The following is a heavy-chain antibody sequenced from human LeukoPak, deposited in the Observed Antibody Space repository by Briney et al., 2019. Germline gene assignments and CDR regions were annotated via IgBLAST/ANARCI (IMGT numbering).Heavy chain of an antibody. J-gene: IGHJ4*02. CDR1: GFIFSSYA. D-gene: IGHD1-26*01. V-gene: IGHV3-23*01. Sequence: PGGSLRLSCAASGFIFSSYAMSWVRQAPRKGLEWVSGISGSGGSTYYADSVKGRFTISRDKYKNTLYLQMNSLRAEDTAVYYCIRDSGTYYVGDWGQGTLVTVSS. CDR2: ISGSGGST. CDR3: IRDSGTYYVGD.